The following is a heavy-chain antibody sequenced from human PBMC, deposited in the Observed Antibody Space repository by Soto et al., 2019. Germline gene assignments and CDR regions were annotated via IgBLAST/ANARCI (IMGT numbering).Heavy chain of an antibody. J-gene: IGHJ4*02. D-gene: IGHD3-16*02. Sequence: GASVKVSCKASGYTFTGYYMHWVRQAPGQGLEWMGWINPNSGGTNYAQKFQGKVTMTRDTSISTAYMELSRLRSDDTAVYYCARGRHDYVWGSYRYFDYSGQGTLVTVSS. V-gene: IGHV1-2*02. CDR3: ARGRHDYVWGSYRYFDY. CDR1: GYTFTGYY. CDR2: INPNSGGT.